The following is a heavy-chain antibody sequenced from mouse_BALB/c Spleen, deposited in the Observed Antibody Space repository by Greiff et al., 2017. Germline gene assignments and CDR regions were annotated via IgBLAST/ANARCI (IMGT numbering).Heavy chain of an antibody. Sequence: EVKLMESGGGLVQPGGSRKLSCAASGFTFSSFGMHWVRQAPEKGLEWVAYISSGSSTIYYADTVKGRFTISRDNPKNTLFLQMTSLRSEDTAMYYCARRSKDYAMDYWGQGTSVTVSS. CDR1: GFTFSSFG. D-gene: IGHD2-5*01. J-gene: IGHJ4*01. CDR3: ARRSKDYAMDY. CDR2: ISSGSSTI. V-gene: IGHV5-17*02.